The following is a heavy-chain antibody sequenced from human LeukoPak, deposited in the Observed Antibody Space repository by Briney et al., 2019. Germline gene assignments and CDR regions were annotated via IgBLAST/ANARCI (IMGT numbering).Heavy chain of an antibody. J-gene: IGHJ1*01. Sequence: PGGSLRLSCAASGFTFSTYWMHWVRQAPGKGLVWVSRIKSDGGTNYADSVKGRFTISRDNAKETVSLQMNSLRPEDTGVYYCARAPSEIGGYYPEYFRHWGQGTLVTVSP. CDR1: GFTFSTYW. D-gene: IGHD3-22*01. V-gene: IGHV3-74*01. CDR2: IKSDGGT. CDR3: ARAPSEIGGYYPEYFRH.